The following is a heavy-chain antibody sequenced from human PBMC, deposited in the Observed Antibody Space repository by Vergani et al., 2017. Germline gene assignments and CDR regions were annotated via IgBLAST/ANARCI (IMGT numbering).Heavy chain of an antibody. CDR3: AVRAHVNLVGGEIVTKRTFDY. V-gene: IGHV4-34*02. CDR1: GESFSSFY. D-gene: IGHD3-10*01. CDR2: INNDGHT. J-gene: IGHJ4*02. Sequence: QVQLQQWGAGVVKLSGTLSLTCAVFGESFSSFYWSWIRQPPGKGLEWIGEINNDGHTNYNPSLESRVTVSRDTEKNQFSLNLMTVTAADTAMYYCAVRAHVNLVGGEIVTKRTFDYWSQGSLVTVSS.